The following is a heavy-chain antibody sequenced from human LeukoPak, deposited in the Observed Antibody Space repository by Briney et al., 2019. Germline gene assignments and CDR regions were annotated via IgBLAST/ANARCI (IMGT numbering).Heavy chain of an antibody. Sequence: ASVKFSCKASGYTFTSYGISWVRQAPGQGLEWMGWISGYNGNTNYAQKFQGRVTMTTDTSTSTVYMELRSLRSNDTAVYYCARDDNDGSGQPDDWGQGTLVTVSS. CDR3: ARDDNDGSGQPDD. V-gene: IGHV1-18*01. CDR1: GYTFTSYG. D-gene: IGHD3-10*01. CDR2: ISGYNGNT. J-gene: IGHJ4*02.